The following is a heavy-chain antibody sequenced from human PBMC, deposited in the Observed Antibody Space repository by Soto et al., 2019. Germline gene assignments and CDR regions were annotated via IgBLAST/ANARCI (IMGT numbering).Heavy chain of an antibody. J-gene: IGHJ6*02. CDR1: GVSIRSYY. D-gene: IGHD1-26*01. CDR2: IYTSGST. Sequence: PXETLSLTCNVSGVSIRSYYWSCVRQPAGKPLEWIGRIYTSGSTNYNPSLKSRVSMSVDTSKNKFSLEVTSVTAADTAVYYCAREGASGFGMDVWGPDTTGTVSS. V-gene: IGHV4-4*07. CDR3: AREGASGFGMDV.